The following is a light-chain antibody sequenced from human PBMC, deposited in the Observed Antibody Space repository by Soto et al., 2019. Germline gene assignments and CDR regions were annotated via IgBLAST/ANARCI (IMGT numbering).Light chain of an antibody. V-gene: IGLV1-44*01. CDR1: DSNIGSTA. Sequence: QSVLTQPPSVSATPGQGVTLSCAGGDSNIGSTAVNWYQQLPGTAPKLLIYSSNQRPSGVPDRISGSKSGTSASLAISGLQSEDEADYYCAAWADDLHVWLFGGGTKVTVL. CDR2: SSN. CDR3: AAWADDLHVWL. J-gene: IGLJ3*02.